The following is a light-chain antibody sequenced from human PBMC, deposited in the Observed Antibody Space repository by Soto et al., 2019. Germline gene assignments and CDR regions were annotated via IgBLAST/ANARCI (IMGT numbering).Light chain of an antibody. Sequence: EIVLTQSPGTLSLSPGERDTLSCRASQSVSSSYLAWYQQKPGQAPRLLIYGASSRATGIPDRFSGSGSGTDFTLTISRLQPEDSATYYCQQSFTTPYTFGQGTKVDIK. CDR3: QQSFTTPYT. CDR1: QSVSSSY. CDR2: GAS. J-gene: IGKJ2*01. V-gene: IGKV3-20*01.